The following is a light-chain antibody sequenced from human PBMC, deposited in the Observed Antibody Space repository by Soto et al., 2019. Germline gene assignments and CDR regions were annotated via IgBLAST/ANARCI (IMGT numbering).Light chain of an antibody. V-gene: IGKV3-20*01. CDR2: GTS. Sequence: EIVLTQSPGTLSLSPGERATLSCRASQSVSISYLAWYQQKPGQAPRLLIYGTSSRATGIPDRFSGSGSGTDFTLTISRLEPEDFALYYCQQYGSSSWTFGQGTTVQIK. CDR3: QQYGSSSWT. CDR1: QSVSISY. J-gene: IGKJ1*01.